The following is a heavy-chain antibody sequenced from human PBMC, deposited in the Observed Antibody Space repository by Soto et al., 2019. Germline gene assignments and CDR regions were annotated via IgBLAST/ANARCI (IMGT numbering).Heavy chain of an antibody. J-gene: IGHJ6*02. CDR2: MNPNSGNT. CDR1: GYTFTSYD. CDR3: AREKTSYGMDV. V-gene: IGHV1-8*01. Sequence: QVQLVQSGAEVKKPGASVKVSCKASGYTFTSYDINWVRQATGQGLEWMGWMNPNSGNTCYAQKSQGKVSMTRNTSISTAYMELSSLRSEDTAVYYCAREKTSYGMDVWGQGTTITVSS.